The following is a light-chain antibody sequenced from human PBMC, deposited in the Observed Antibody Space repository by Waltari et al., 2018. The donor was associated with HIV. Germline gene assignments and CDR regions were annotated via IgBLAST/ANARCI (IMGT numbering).Light chain of an antibody. CDR2: S. J-gene: IGLJ3*02. CDR1: NIGTKA. V-gene: IGLV3-12*01. Sequence: SYELTQPLSVSVATAQMARITCGGNNIGTKAVHWYQHKPGQDTVLGIRSVPERFSGSNPGNTTTLTISRSEAGDEADSYCHVWDSSSDHRGVFGGGTKLTVL. CDR3: HVWDSSSDHRGV.